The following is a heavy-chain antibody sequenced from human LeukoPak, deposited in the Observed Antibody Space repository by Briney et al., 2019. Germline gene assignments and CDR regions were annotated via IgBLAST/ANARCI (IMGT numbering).Heavy chain of an antibody. CDR1: GYTLTELS. CDR2: FDPEDGET. CDR3: ATERGSGSYYSDYYYYYGMDV. Sequence: ASVKVSCKVSGYTLTELSMHWVRQAPGKGLEWMGGFDPEDGETIYAQKFQGRVTMTEDTSTDTAYMELSSLRSEDTAVYYCATERGSGSYYSDYYYYYGMDVWGQGTTVTVSS. D-gene: IGHD3-10*01. J-gene: IGHJ6*02. V-gene: IGHV1-24*01.